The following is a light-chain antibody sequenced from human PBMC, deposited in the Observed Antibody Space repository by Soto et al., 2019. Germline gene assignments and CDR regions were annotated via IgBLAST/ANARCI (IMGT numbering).Light chain of an antibody. V-gene: IGKV3-20*01. CDR3: QQYYGSPGIT. J-gene: IGKJ5*01. CDR1: QSVSSNY. Sequence: EIVLTQSPSTLSLSPGQRSTLPCRASQSVSSNYLAWYQQKPGQAPRLXIYGASSRATGIPDRFSGSGSGTDFTLTISRLEPEDFAVYYCQQYYGSPGITFGQGTRLEIK. CDR2: GAS.